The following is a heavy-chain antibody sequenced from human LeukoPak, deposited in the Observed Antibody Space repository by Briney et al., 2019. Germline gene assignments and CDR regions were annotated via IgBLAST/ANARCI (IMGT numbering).Heavy chain of an antibody. CDR3: AKDIYSGSFDAFDI. Sequence: GGSLRLSCAASGFTFDDYAMHWVRQAPGKGLEWVSGISWNSGSIGYADSVKGRFTISRDNAKNSLYLQMNSLRAEDTALYYCAKDIYSGSFDAFDIWGQGTMVTVSS. CDR1: GFTFDDYA. V-gene: IGHV3-9*01. CDR2: ISWNSGSI. J-gene: IGHJ3*02. D-gene: IGHD1-26*01.